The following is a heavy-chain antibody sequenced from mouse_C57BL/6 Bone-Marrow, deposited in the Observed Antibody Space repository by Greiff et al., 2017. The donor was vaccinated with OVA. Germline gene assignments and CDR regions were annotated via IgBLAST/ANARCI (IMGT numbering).Heavy chain of an antibody. CDR1: GYTFTSYW. J-gene: IGHJ4*01. CDR3: AREGAYYYGSSPYAMDY. V-gene: IGHV1-72*01. D-gene: IGHD1-1*01. Sequence: QVQLQQSGAELVKPGASVKLSCKASGYTFTSYWMHWVKQRPGRGLEWIGRIDPNSGGNKYNEKFKSKATLTVDKPSSTAYMQLSSLTSEDSAVYYCAREGAYYYGSSPYAMDYWGQGTSVTVAS. CDR2: IDPNSGGN.